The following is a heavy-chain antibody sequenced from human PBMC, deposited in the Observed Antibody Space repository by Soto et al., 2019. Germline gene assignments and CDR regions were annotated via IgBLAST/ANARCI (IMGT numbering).Heavy chain of an antibody. CDR3: AKELKPYNSGWYFALS. CDR2: IYLSGNT. V-gene: IGHV4-4*07. J-gene: IGHJ4*02. D-gene: IGHD6-19*01. Sequence: QVQLQESGPGLVKPSETLSLTCTVSGGSISSHYWSWIRQPAGKGLEWIGRIYLSGNTKINPSLKNRVTMSVDASKNQFSLNLKSMTAADTAVYYCAKELKPYNSGWYFALSGGQGTLVTVSS. CDR1: GGSISSHY.